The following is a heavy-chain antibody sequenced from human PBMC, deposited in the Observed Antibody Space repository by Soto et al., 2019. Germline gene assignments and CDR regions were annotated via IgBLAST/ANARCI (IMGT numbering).Heavy chain of an antibody. CDR3: AKGDSGYYYGMDV. Sequence: QVQLVESGGGVVQPGRSLRLSCAASGFTFSTYGIHWVRQAPGKGLEWVAVISYDGRSKYYADSVKGRLTISRDNSKNTLYLQMNSLRAEDTAVYYCAKGDSGYYYGMDVWGQGTTVTVSS. V-gene: IGHV3-30*18. CDR1: GFTFSTYG. CDR2: ISYDGRSK. D-gene: IGHD2-15*01. J-gene: IGHJ6*02.